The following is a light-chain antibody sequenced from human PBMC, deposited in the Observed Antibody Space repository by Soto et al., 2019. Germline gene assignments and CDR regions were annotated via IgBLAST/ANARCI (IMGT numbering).Light chain of an antibody. CDR3: QQYDSSWT. J-gene: IGKJ1*01. CDR1: QSVSSY. V-gene: IGKV3-11*01. Sequence: EIVLTQSPATLSLSPGERATLSCRASQSVSSYLAWYQQKPGQAPRLLIYDASNRATGIPDRFSGGGSGTEFTLTISRLEPEDFAVYYCQQYDSSWTFGQGTKVEVK. CDR2: DAS.